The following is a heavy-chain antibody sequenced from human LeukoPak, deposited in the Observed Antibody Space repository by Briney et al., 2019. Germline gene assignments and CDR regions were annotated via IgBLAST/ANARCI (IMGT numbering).Heavy chain of an antibody. CDR3: AIYFGAGSYFHY. V-gene: IGHV5-51*01. J-gene: IGHJ4*02. CDR1: GYSYTSYG. Sequence: GESLKISCKGSGYSYTSYGFGCVGQMPGTGLEWMGIIYPGDSDTRYSPSFQGQVTISADKSISTGYLQWSSLKASDTATYYCAIYFGAGSYFHYWGQGTLVTVSS. CDR2: IYPGDSDT. D-gene: IGHD3-10*01.